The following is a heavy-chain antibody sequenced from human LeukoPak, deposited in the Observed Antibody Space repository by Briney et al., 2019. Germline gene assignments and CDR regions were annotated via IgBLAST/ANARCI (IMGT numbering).Heavy chain of an antibody. D-gene: IGHD3-22*01. CDR3: ARGRYDSSGNRDYFDY. CDR2: TWYDGSNK. J-gene: IGHJ4*02. V-gene: IGHV3-33*01. Sequence: PGGSLRLSCAAPGFTFSDYGMHWVRQAPGKGLEWVAFTWYDGSNKYYAYSVKGRFTISRDNSKNTLYLQMNSVRAEDTAVYYCARGRYDSSGNRDYFDYWGQGTLVTVPP. CDR1: GFTFSDYG.